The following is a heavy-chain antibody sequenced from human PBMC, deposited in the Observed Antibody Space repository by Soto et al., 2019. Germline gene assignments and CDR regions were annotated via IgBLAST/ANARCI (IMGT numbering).Heavy chain of an antibody. D-gene: IGHD5-12*01. CDR1: GDSMSSYY. V-gene: IGHV4-59*01. J-gene: IGHJ5*02. Sequence: QVQLQESGPRLVKPSETLSLTCTVSGDSMSSYYWSWIRQPPGKGLEWIGYIYYSGSTNYNPSLKSRVTISVDTPKNQFSLKLTSVTAADTAVYYCARGVATIGPWGQGTLVTVSS. CDR2: IYYSGST. CDR3: ARGVATIGP.